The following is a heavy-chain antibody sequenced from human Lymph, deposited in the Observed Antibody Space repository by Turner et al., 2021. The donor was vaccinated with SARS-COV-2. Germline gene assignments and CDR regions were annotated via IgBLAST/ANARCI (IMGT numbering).Heavy chain of an antibody. V-gene: IGHV1-2*02. CDR3: AREGVTVSGYYYGMDV. Sequence: QVQLVQSGAAVKKPGASVKVSCKASGYTFTAYYMHWVRQAAGQGLEWMGWINPNSGGTNYAQKFQGRVTMTRDTSISTAYMELSRLTSDDTAVYYCAREGVTVSGYYYGMDVWGQGTTVTVSS. CDR1: GYTFTAYY. J-gene: IGHJ6*02. D-gene: IGHD4-17*01. CDR2: INPNSGGT.